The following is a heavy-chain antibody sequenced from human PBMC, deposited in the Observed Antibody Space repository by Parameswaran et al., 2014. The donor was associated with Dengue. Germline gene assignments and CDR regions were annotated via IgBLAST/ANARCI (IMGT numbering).Heavy chain of an antibody. CDR2: IFSNDEK. D-gene: IGHD4-11*01. CDR1: GFSLSNARMG. J-gene: IGHJ6*02. Sequence: SGPTLVKPTETLTLTCTVSGFSLSNARMGVSWIRQPPGKALEWLAHIFSNDEKSYSTSLKSRLTISKDTSKSQVVLTMTNMDPVDTATYYCARISDYSNVPDYYYYGMDVWGQGTTVTVSS. CDR3: ARISDYSNVPDYYYYGMDV. V-gene: IGHV2-26*01.